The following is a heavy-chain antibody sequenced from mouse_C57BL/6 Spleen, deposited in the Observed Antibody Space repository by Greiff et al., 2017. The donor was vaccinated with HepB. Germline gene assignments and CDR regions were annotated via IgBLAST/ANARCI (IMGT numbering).Heavy chain of an antibody. J-gene: IGHJ3*01. Sequence: QVQLQQPGAELVMPGASVKLSCKASGYTFTSYWMHWVKQRPGQGLEWIGEIDPSDSYTNYNQKFKGKSTLTVDKSSSTAYMQLSSLTSEDSAVYYCARSRYDYDWFAYWGQGTLVTVSA. CDR1: GYTFTSYW. CDR2: IDPSDSYT. CDR3: ARSRYDYDWFAY. D-gene: IGHD2-4*01. V-gene: IGHV1-69*01.